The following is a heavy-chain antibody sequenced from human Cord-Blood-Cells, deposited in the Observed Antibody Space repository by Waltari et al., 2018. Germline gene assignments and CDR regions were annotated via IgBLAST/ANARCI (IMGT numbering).Heavy chain of an antibody. D-gene: IGHD3-16*02. Sequence: QVQLVQSGAEVKKPGASVKVSCKVSGYTLTELSMHWLRQAPGTGLEWMGGLDPEDGETIYAQKFQGRVTMTEDTSTDTAYMELSSLRSEDTAVYYCATALMITFGGVIANWFDPWGQGTLVTVS. CDR3: ATALMITFGGVIANWFDP. J-gene: IGHJ5*02. CDR1: GYTLTELS. V-gene: IGHV1-24*01. CDR2: LDPEDGET.